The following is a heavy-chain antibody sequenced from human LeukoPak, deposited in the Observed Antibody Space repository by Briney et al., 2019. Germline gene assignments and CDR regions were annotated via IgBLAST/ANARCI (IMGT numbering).Heavy chain of an antibody. J-gene: IGHJ4*02. Sequence: ETGGSLRPSCTASGFIFSSYWMAWVRQAPGKGLEWVANIKQDGSEKYYVDSVKGRFTISRDNTKNSLYLQMNSLRAEDTAVYYCARDGIVGVTCFDYWGQGTLVTVSP. CDR3: ARDGIVGVTCFDY. D-gene: IGHD1-26*01. V-gene: IGHV3-7*01. CDR2: IKQDGSEK. CDR1: GFIFSSYW.